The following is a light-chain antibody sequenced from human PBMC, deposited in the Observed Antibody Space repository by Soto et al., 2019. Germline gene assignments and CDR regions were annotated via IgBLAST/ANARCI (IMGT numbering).Light chain of an antibody. V-gene: IGKV3-20*01. CDR3: RQYASTFPCT. CDR1: QSVSSSY. Sequence: VFSQVPGATSISPRESAPLFHRSSQSVSSSYLAWYQQKPGEAARMLLYGASSRSTGIPDRLIGSGSGTDVTLLISSRVHAEDAANYCRQYASTFPCTFGGGTKV. J-gene: IGKJ4*01. CDR2: GAS.